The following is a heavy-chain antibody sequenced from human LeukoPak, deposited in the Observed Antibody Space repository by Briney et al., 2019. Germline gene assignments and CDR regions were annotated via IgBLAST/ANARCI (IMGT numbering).Heavy chain of an antibody. CDR2: ISSNGGST. CDR1: GFTFSSYA. J-gene: IGHJ4*02. V-gene: IGHV3-64D*06. Sequence: PGGSLRLSCSASGFTFSSYAMHWVRQAPGKGLEYVSAISSNGGSTYYADSVKGRFTISRDNSKHTLYLQMSSLRAEDTAVYYCVKGEALWFGELPKTPYFDYWGQGTLVTVSS. D-gene: IGHD3-10*01. CDR3: VKGEALWFGELPKTPYFDY.